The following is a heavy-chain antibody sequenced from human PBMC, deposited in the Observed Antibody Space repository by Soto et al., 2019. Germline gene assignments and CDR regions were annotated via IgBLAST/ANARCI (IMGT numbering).Heavy chain of an antibody. Sequence: QVQLVQSGPEVKKPGSSVKVSCKASGDTFNSYVITWVRQAPGQGLEWLGGIITAFGTTSYAQNFQDRLTITADEAATTDHMELSSLKYDDTAMYYYTRSYGYTFGGSLDNWGQGTLVTVSS. CDR3: TRSYGYTFGGSLDN. CDR1: GDTFNSYV. D-gene: IGHD3-16*01. V-gene: IGHV1-69*01. J-gene: IGHJ4*02. CDR2: IITAFGTT.